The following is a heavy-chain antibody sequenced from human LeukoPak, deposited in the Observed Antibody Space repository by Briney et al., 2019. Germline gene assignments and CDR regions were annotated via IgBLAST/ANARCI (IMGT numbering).Heavy chain of an antibody. Sequence: GGSLRLSCAASGFTFSSYAMSWVRQAPGKGLEWVANIKQDGSEKYYVDSVKGRFTISRDNAKNSLYLQMNSLRAEDTAVYYCARDQGSGWYSDYWGQGTLVTVSS. CDR3: ARDQGSGWYSDY. CDR2: IKQDGSEK. J-gene: IGHJ4*02. CDR1: GFTFSSYA. D-gene: IGHD6-19*01. V-gene: IGHV3-7*01.